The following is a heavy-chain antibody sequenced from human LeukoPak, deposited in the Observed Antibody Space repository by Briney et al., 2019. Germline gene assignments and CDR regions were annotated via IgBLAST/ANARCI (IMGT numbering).Heavy chain of an antibody. J-gene: IGHJ5*02. Sequence: SETLSLTCAVYGSSLNNHYWIWIRQPPGKGLEWIGEINHSGGTNYNRSLESRVTISVDTSKSQFFLKLSSVTAADTAVYFCVRGPAAVHPWGQGTLVTVSS. V-gene: IGHV4-34*01. CDR1: GSSLNNHY. D-gene: IGHD6-13*01. CDR2: INHSGGT. CDR3: VRGPAAVHP.